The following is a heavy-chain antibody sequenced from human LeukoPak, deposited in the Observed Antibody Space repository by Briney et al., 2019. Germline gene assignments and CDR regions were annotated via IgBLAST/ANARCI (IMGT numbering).Heavy chain of an antibody. CDR2: ISSSSSYI. Sequence: PGGSLRLSCAASGFTFSSYSMNWVRQAPGKGLEWVSSISSSSSYIYYADSVKGRFTISRDNAKNSLYLQMNSLRAEDTAVYYCARDSSGYYRNDAFDIWGQGTMVTVSS. CDR1: GFTFSSYS. J-gene: IGHJ3*02. V-gene: IGHV3-21*01. CDR3: ARDSSGYYRNDAFDI. D-gene: IGHD3-22*01.